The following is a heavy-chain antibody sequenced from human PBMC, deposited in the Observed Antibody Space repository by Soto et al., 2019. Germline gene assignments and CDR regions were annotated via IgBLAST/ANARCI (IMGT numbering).Heavy chain of an antibody. V-gene: IGHV3-30*18. CDR2: ISYDGSNK. J-gene: IGHJ3*02. CDR3: AKDFPAAISYYYDSSGPNDAFDI. Sequence: GGSLRLSCAASGFTFSSYGMHWVRQAPGKGLEWVAVISYDGSNKYYADSVKGRFTISRDNSKNTLYLQMNSLRAEDTAVYYCAKDFPAAISYYYDSSGPNDAFDIWGQGTMVTVSS. CDR1: GFTFSSYG. D-gene: IGHD3-22*01.